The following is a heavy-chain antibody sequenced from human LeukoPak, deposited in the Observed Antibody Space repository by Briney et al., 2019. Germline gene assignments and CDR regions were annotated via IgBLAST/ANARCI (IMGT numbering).Heavy chain of an antibody. CDR2: IIPIFGTA. J-gene: IGHJ4*02. CDR1: GGTFSSYA. D-gene: IGHD3-3*01. V-gene: IGHV1-69*05. CDR3: AKGELTIFGVGDY. Sequence: SVKVSCKASGGTFSSYAISWVRQAPGQGLEWMGGIIPIFGTANYAQKFQGRVTITTDESTSTAYMELSSLRSEDTAVYYCAKGELTIFGVGDYWGQGTLVTVSS.